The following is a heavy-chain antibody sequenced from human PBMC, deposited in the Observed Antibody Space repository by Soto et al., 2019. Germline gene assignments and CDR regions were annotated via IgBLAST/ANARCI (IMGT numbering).Heavy chain of an antibody. Sequence: PGGSLRLSCAASGFTFGSYWMSWVRQAPGKGLECVAGIYGSGRGIEYADSVKGRFTISRDNSRNTVYLQMTDLRADDTAVYYCAKDAVYNDGLWLMDHWGQGTQVTVSS. V-gene: IGHV3-23*05. D-gene: IGHD2-21*01. J-gene: IGHJ4*02. CDR1: GFTFGSYW. CDR3: AKDAVYNDGLWLMDH. CDR2: IYGSGRGI.